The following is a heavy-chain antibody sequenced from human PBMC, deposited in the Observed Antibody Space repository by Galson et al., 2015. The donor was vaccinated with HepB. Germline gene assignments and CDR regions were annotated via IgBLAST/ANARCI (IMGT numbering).Heavy chain of an antibody. V-gene: IGHV1-69*13. CDR1: GGTFSTYT. D-gene: IGHD6-13*01. CDR2: ITPIFATP. Sequence: SVKVSCKASGGTFSTYTINWVRQAPGQGLEWRGGITPIFATPKYAQKFQGRVTITADESTSTTYMELRNLRSEDTAVYYCAREGMAAVTKPVDYWGQGTPVTVSS. CDR3: AREGMAAVTKPVDY. J-gene: IGHJ4*02.